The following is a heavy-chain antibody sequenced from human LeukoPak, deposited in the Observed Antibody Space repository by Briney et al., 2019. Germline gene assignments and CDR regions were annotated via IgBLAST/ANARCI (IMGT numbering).Heavy chain of an antibody. Sequence: SETLSLTCAVYGGSFSGYYWSWIRQPPGKGLEWIGEINHSGSTNYNPSLKSRVTISVDTSKNQFSLKLSSVTAADTAVYYCARGRRLFWSCYYKYWGQGNL. CDR1: GGSFSGYY. V-gene: IGHV4-34*01. CDR3: ARGRRLFWSCYYKY. J-gene: IGHJ4*02. CDR2: INHSGST. D-gene: IGHD3-3*01.